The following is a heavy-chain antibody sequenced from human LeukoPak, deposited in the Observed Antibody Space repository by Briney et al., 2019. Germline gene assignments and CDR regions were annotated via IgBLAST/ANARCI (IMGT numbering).Heavy chain of an antibody. V-gene: IGHV1-69*04. CDR3: ARGASIAVAGTQGWFDP. CDR1: GGTFSGYA. CDR2: IIPILGIA. J-gene: IGHJ5*02. D-gene: IGHD6-19*01. Sequence: ASVKVSCKASGGTFSGYAISWVRQAPGQGLEWMGRIIPILGIANYAQKFQGRVTITADKSTSTAYMELSSLRSEDTAVYYCARGASIAVAGTQGWFDPWGQGTLVTVSS.